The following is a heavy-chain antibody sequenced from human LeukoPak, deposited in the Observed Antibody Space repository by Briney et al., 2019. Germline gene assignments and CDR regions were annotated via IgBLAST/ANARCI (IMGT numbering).Heavy chain of an antibody. CDR2: IKQDGSEK. Sequence: GGSLRLSCAASGFTFSTYWMSWVRQAPGKGLEWVANIKQDGSEKYYVDSVKGRFTISRDNAKNSLYLQMNSLRAEDTAVYYCARGGGSGSYGDRFDPWGQGTLVTVSS. D-gene: IGHD3-10*01. CDR1: GFTFSTYW. J-gene: IGHJ5*02. CDR3: ARGGGSGSYGDRFDP. V-gene: IGHV3-7*01.